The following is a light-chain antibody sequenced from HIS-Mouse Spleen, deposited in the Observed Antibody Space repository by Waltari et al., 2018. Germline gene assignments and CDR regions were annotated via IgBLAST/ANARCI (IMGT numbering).Light chain of an antibody. CDR1: SSDVGSYNL. J-gene: IGLJ3*02. CDR2: EGS. Sequence: QSALTQPASVSGSPGQSITISCTGTSSDVGSYNLFSWYQQHPDKAPKLMSYEGSKRPSGVSNRFSGSKSGNTASLTISGLQAEDEADYYCCSYAGSSTWVFGGGTKLTVL. V-gene: IGLV2-23*01. CDR3: CSYAGSSTWV.